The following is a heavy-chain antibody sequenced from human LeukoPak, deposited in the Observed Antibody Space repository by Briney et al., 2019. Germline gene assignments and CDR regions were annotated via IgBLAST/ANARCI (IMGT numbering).Heavy chain of an antibody. Sequence: EASVKVSCKVSGYTLTELSMHWVRQAPGKGLEWMGGFDPEDGETIYAQKFQGRVTMTEDTSTDTAYMELSSLRSEDTAVYYCATETYYYDSSGYYHVFDYWGQGTLVTVSS. D-gene: IGHD3-22*01. CDR2: FDPEDGET. J-gene: IGHJ4*02. CDR1: GYTLTELS. V-gene: IGHV1-24*01. CDR3: ATETYYYDSSGYYHVFDY.